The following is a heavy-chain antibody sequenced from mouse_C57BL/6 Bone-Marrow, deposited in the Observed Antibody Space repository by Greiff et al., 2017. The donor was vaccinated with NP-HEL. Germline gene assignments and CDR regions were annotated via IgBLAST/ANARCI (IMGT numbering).Heavy chain of an antibody. J-gene: IGHJ3*01. CDR1: GYTFTSYW. CDR3: ARGGDCDEGTWFAY. Sequence: QVQLQQSGAELVKPGASVKLSCKASGYTFTSYWMHWVKQRPGRGLEWIGRIDPNSGGTKYNEKFKSKATLTVDKTSSTAYMQLSSLTSEDSAVYYYARGGDCDEGTWFAYWGQGTLVTVSA. V-gene: IGHV1-72*01. D-gene: IGHD2-4*01. CDR2: IDPNSGGT.